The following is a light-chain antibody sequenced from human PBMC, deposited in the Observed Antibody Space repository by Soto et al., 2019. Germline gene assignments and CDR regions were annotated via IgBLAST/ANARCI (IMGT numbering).Light chain of an antibody. V-gene: IGKV3-20*01. CDR1: QSVSNNY. CDR3: QQYGSSSWT. CDR2: GAS. J-gene: IGKJ1*01. Sequence: EIVLTQSPGTLSLSPGERATVSCRASQSVSNNYLAWYQQKPAQAPRILIYGASNRAAGITDRCSGSGSGTEFTLTISRLEPEDFAVDYCQQYGSSSWTFGQGTKVDIK.